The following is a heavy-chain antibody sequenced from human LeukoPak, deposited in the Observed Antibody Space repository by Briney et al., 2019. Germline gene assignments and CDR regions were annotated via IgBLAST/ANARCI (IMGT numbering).Heavy chain of an antibody. Sequence: GGSLRLSCAASGFTVSSNYMSWVRQAPGKGLEWVSVIYSGGNTYYADSVKGRFTISRDNSKNTLYLQMNSLRAEDTAVYYCARGGPGYFFDYWGQGTLVTVSS. D-gene: IGHD6-13*01. CDR1: GFTVSSNY. J-gene: IGHJ4*02. V-gene: IGHV3-53*01. CDR2: IYSGGNT. CDR3: ARGGPGYFFDY.